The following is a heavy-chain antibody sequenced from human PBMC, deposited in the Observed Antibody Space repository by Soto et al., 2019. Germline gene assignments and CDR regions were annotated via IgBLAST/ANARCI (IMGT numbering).Heavy chain of an antibody. J-gene: IGHJ6*02. CDR2: ISGYNGQT. CDR3: ARDGRKQLWGEGLNAMDV. D-gene: IGHD5-18*01. CDR1: GYTFSAYG. Sequence: QIQLVQSGPEVTKPGASVKVSCQGTGYTFSAYGVSWVRQAPGQGLEWMGWISGYNGQTNYAQKFRGRVTFTTDTSTSTAYMEVRSLRSDDTAVYYCARDGRKQLWGEGLNAMDVWCQGTTVTVSS. V-gene: IGHV1-18*01.